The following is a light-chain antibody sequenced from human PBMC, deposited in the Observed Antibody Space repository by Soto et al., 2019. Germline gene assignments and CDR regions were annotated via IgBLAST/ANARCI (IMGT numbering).Light chain of an antibody. V-gene: IGKV3-20*01. CDR2: GAS. Sequence: EIVLTQSPGSLSLSPGERDTLSWRASQRVSGDYLAWYQQKPGQAPRLLIYGASSMATGIPDRFSGSGSGTDFTLTISRLEPEDVALYYCQQYGGSSWTFGQRTKVEIK. CDR3: QQYGGSSWT. CDR1: QRVSGDY. J-gene: IGKJ1*01.